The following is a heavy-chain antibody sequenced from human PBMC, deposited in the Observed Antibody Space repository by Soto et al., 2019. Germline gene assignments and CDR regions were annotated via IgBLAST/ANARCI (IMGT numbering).Heavy chain of an antibody. CDR1: GGSFSGYY. J-gene: IGHJ5*02. CDR2: INHSGST. V-gene: IGHV4-34*01. Sequence: SETLSLTCAVYGGSFSGYYWSWIRQPPGKGLEWIGEINHSGSTNYNPSLKSRVTISVDTSKNQFSLKLSSVTAADTAVYYCARRRLSLAAGTGRVDWFDPWGQGTLVTVSS. CDR3: ARRRLSLAAGTGRVDWFDP. D-gene: IGHD6-13*01.